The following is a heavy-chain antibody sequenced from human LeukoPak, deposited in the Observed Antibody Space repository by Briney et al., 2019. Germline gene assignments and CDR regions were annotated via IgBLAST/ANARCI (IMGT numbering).Heavy chain of an antibody. V-gene: IGHV4-39*07. D-gene: IGHD6-19*01. CDR1: GGSISSSSYY. CDR3: ARVNRSGWRRNAFDI. J-gene: IGHJ3*02. Sequence: NPSETLSLTCTVSGGSISSSSYYWGWIRQPPGKGLEWIGSIYYSGSTYYNPSLKSRVTISVDTSKNQFSLKLSSVTAADTAVYYCARVNRSGWRRNAFDIWGQGTMVTVSS. CDR2: IYYSGST.